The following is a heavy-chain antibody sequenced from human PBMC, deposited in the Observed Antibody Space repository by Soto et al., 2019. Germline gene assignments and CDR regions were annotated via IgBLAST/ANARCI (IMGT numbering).Heavy chain of an antibody. CDR3: AKGGRAFPIFGVNVPQYHGMDV. CDR1: GFTFSSYG. CDR2: ISYDGRNK. D-gene: IGHD3-3*01. J-gene: IGHJ6*02. V-gene: IGHV3-30*18. Sequence: PGGSLRLSCAASGFTFSSYGMHWVRQAPGKGLEWVAVISYDGRNKYYADSVRGRVTISRDNSKNTLYLQMNSLRAEDTAEYYCAKGGRAFPIFGVNVPQYHGMDVWGQGTTVTVSS.